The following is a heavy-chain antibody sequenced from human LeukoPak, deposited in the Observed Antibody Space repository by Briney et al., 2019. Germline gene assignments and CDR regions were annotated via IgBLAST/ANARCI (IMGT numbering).Heavy chain of an antibody. J-gene: IGHJ4*02. Sequence: GGSLRLSCAASGFTFSSYDMHWVRQATGKGLEWVSAIGTAGDTDYPGSVKGRFTISRENAKNSLYLQMNSLRAGDTAVYYCARGIVGATMYYFDYWGQGTLVTVSS. CDR3: ARGIVGATMYYFDY. CDR1: GFTFSSYD. V-gene: IGHV3-13*01. D-gene: IGHD1-26*01. CDR2: IGTAGDT.